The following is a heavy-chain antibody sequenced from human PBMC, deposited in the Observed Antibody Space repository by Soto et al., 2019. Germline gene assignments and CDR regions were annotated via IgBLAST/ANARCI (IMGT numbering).Heavy chain of an antibody. Sequence: EVQLVESGGGLVKPGGSLRLSCAASGFTFSKAWMTWVRQAPGKGLEWIGRIKSKADGGTIDYAAPVKGRFSISRDDSENSLYLQMNSLKTEDTAVYSCTAAYSYSSSLHVDHCGQGALVTVSS. D-gene: IGHD6-19*01. CDR3: TAAYSYSSSLHVDH. CDR2: IKSKADGGTI. J-gene: IGHJ4*02. CDR1: GFTFSKAW. V-gene: IGHV3-15*01.